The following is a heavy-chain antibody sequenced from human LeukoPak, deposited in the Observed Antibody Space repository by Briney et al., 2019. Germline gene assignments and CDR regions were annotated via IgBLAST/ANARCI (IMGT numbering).Heavy chain of an antibody. CDR1: GFTFSWFW. D-gene: IGHD3-22*01. CDR3: ARADDDFYDSSGHALDAFDL. CDR2: INHDGSGK. V-gene: IGHV3-7*04. Sequence: GESLRLSCAASGFTFSWFWMSWVRQAPGKGPEWVANINHDGSGKYYVESVKGRFTISRDNAKNSLYLQMNSLRAEDTAVYYCARADDDFYDSSGHALDAFDLWGQGTMVTVSS. J-gene: IGHJ3*01.